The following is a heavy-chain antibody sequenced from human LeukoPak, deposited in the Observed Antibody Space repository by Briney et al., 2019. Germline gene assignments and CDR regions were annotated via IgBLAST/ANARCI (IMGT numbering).Heavy chain of an antibody. D-gene: IGHD6-13*01. V-gene: IGHV4-59*12. CDR3: AGRGDSSSWYPDRDAFDI. J-gene: IGHJ3*02. CDR2: IYYSGST. CDR1: GGSISGDH. Sequence: SETLSLTCTVSGGSISGDHWNWIRQPPGKGLEWIGYIYYSGSTNYNPSLKSRVTMSVDTSKNQFSLKLSSVTAADTAVYYCAGRGDSSSWYPDRDAFDIWGQGTMVTVSS.